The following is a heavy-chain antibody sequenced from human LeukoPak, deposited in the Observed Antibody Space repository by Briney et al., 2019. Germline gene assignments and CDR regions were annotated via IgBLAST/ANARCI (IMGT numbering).Heavy chain of an antibody. CDR2: IKQDGSEK. J-gene: IGHJ3*02. Sequence: GGSLRLSCAASGFTFTSYWMTWVRQAPGKGLEWVANIKQDGSEKYYVDSVKGRFTISRDNAKNSLYLQMNSLRAEDTAVYYCAKPDYGGKGSAFDIWGQGTMVTVSS. CDR3: AKPDYGGKGSAFDI. V-gene: IGHV3-7*01. CDR1: GFTFTSYW. D-gene: IGHD4-23*01.